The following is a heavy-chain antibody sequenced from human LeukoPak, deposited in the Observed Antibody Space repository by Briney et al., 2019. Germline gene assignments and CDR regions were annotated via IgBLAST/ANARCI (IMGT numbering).Heavy chain of an antibody. CDR1: GYSISSGYY. D-gene: IGHD6-6*01. CDR3: ARGIAARPLYYYYYMDV. CDR2: INHSGST. Sequence: PSETLSLTCTVSGYSISSGYYWGWIRPPPGKGLEWIGEINHSGSTNYNPSLKSRVTISVDTSKNQFSLKLSSVTAADTAVYYCARGIAARPLYYYYYMDVWGKGTTVTVSS. J-gene: IGHJ6*03. V-gene: IGHV4-38-2*02.